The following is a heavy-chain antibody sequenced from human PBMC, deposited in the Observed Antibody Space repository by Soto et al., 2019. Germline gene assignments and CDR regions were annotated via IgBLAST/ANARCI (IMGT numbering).Heavy chain of an antibody. J-gene: IGHJ3*02. Sequence: PGGSLRLSCAASGFTFSSYAMHWVRQAPGKGLEWVAVISDDGSNKYYADSVKGRFTISRDNSKNTLYLQMNSLRAEDTAVYYCXRGRSRDSSSWYGAFDIWGQGTMVTVSS. CDR3: XRGRSRDSSSWYGAFDI. CDR2: ISDDGSNK. V-gene: IGHV3-30-3*01. CDR1: GFTFSSYA. D-gene: IGHD6-13*01.